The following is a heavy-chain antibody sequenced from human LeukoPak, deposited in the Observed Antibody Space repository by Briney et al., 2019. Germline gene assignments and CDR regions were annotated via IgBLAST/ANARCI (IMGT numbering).Heavy chain of an antibody. CDR2: IYYSGST. V-gene: IGHV4-39*01. CDR3: ARESLSVKEPEDYYYYGMDV. J-gene: IGHJ6*02. D-gene: IGHD4-17*01. Sequence: GSLRLSCAASGFTVSSNYMSWIRQPPGKGLEWIGSIYYSGSTYYNPSLKSRVTISVDTSKNQFSLKLSSVTAADTAVYYCARESLSVKEPEDYYYYGMDVWGQGTTVTVSS. CDR1: GFTVSSNY.